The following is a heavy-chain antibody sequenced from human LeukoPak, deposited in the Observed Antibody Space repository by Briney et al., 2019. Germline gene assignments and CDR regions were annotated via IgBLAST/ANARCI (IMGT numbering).Heavy chain of an antibody. J-gene: IGHJ5*02. D-gene: IGHD2-15*01. CDR3: ARSVVVDDNWFDP. CDR2: INPNSGGT. Sequence: HWASVKVSCKASGYTFTGYYMHWVRQAPGRGFEWMGWINPNSGGTNYAQKFQGRVTMTRDTSISTAYMELSRLRSDDTAVYYCARSVVVDDNWFDPWGQGTLVTVSS. V-gene: IGHV1-2*02. CDR1: GYTFTGYY.